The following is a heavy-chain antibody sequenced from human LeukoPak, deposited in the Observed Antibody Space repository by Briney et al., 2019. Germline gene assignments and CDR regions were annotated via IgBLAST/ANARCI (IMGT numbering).Heavy chain of an antibody. Sequence: SETLSLTCTVSGGSISSGGYYWSWIRQHPGKGLEWIGYIYYSGSTYYNPSLKSRVTISVDTSKNQFSLKLSSVTAADTAVYYCARRITRAPGYYYGMDVWGLGTTVTVAS. J-gene: IGHJ6*02. V-gene: IGHV4-31*03. CDR1: GGSISSGGYY. CDR3: ARRITRAPGYYYGMDV. CDR2: IYYSGST.